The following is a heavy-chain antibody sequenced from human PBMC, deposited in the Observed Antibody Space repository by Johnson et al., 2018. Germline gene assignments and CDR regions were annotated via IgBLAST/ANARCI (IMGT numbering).Heavy chain of an antibody. CDR1: GFIFSIYG. CDR2: IWFDGTTK. CDR3: AGDVVDGSDGACYSGIDV. J-gene: IGHJ6*02. V-gene: IGHV3-33*01. Sequence: QVQLVQSGGGVVQPGRSLRLSCAASGFIFSIYGMHWVRQAPGKGLEWVAVIWFDGTTKYYADSIKGRFTISRDNSKNTLCLEVDSLRAEDTAGYYCAGDVVDGSDGACYSGIDVWGQGTTVTVSS. D-gene: IGHD2-8*02.